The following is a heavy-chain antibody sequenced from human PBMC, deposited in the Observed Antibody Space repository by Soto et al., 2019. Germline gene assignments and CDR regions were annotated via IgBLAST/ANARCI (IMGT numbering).Heavy chain of an antibody. J-gene: IGHJ4*02. D-gene: IGHD2-21*02. V-gene: IGHV3-23*05. Sequence: EVQLLESGGDLVQPGGSLRLSCAASGFAFSNCAMSWVRQAPGKGLEWVSTIKTSGDTTFYADPVKGRFTTPRDDSKNTLYLQMNSLRAEDTATYYCTKDVTGDIGADCWGQGTPVTVSS. CDR3: TKDVTGDIGADC. CDR2: IKTSGDTT. CDR1: GFAFSNCA.